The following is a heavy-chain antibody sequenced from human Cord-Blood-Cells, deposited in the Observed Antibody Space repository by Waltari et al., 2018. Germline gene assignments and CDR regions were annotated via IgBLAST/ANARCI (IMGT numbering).Heavy chain of an antibody. CDR1: GFTFSSYS. V-gene: IGHV3-48*02. Sequence: SGFTFSSYSMTWVRRLQGRGWSGFHTFSSSSSPIYYSDSVKVLFTNSRDNAKNSLYLQMNSLRDEDTAVYYCAREARSIGLKNIVATIHDAFDIWGQGTMVTVSS. J-gene: IGHJ3*02. CDR3: AREARSIGLKNIVATIHDAFDI. CDR2: FSSSSSPI. D-gene: IGHD5-12*01.